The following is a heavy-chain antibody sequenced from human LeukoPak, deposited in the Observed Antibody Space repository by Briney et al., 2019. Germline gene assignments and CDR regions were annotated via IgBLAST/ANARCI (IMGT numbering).Heavy chain of an antibody. CDR1: GYTFTSYY. CDR3: SKESEGWFDP. J-gene: IGHJ5*02. V-gene: IGHV1-46*03. CDR2: INPSGGST. D-gene: IGHD3-10*01. Sequence: ASVKVSCKASGYTFTSYYIHWVRQAPGRGLEWMGIINPSGGSTSYAQKFQGRVTMTRDTSTSTVYMELSSLRSDDTAVYYCSKESEGWFDPWGQGTLVTVSS.